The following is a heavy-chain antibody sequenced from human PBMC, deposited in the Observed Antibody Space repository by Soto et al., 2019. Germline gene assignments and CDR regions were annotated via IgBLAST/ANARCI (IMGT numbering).Heavy chain of an antibody. D-gene: IGHD3-16*02. V-gene: IGHV3-30*18. J-gene: IGHJ6*02. CDR1: GFTFSSYG. CDR3: AKDLKYYDYVWGSYRPPERDYYGMDV. Sequence: QVQLVESGGGVVQPGRSLRLSCAASGFTFSSYGMHWVRQAPGKGLEWVAVISYDGSNKYYADSVKGRFTISRDNSKNKLYLQMTSLRAEDTAVYYCAKDLKYYDYVWGSYRPPERDYYGMDVWGQGTTVTVSS. CDR2: ISYDGSNK.